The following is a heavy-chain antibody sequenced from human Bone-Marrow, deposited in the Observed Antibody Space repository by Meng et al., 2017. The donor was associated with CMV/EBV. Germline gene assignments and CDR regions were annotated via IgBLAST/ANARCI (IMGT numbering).Heavy chain of an antibody. CDR2: MNPNSGNT. V-gene: IGHV1-8*02. CDR3: ATGSPPAGGEQPTRGLDS. D-gene: IGHD3-10*01. Sequence: ASVKVSCKASGYTFTSYDINWVRQATGQGLEWMGWMNPNSGNTGYAQNFQGRVTITTDDSTGTAYMELTGLTSGDTALYFCATGSPPAGGEQPTRGLDSWGQGTLVTVSS. CDR1: GYTFTSYD. J-gene: IGHJ4*02.